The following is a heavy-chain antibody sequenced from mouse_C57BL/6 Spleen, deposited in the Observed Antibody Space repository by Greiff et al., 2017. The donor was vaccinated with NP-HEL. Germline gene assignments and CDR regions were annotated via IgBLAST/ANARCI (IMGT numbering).Heavy chain of an antibody. CDR1: GYSITSGYY. J-gene: IGHJ3*01. CDR2: ISYDGSN. V-gene: IGHV3-6*01. CDR3: ARDGADGYYGAWFAY. D-gene: IGHD2-3*01. Sequence: EVKLQESGPGLVKPSQSLSLTCSVTGYSITSGYYWNWIRQFPGNKLEWMGYISYDGSNNYNPSLKNRISITRDTAKNQFFLKLNSVTTEDTATSYCARDGADGYYGAWFAYWGQGTLVTVSA.